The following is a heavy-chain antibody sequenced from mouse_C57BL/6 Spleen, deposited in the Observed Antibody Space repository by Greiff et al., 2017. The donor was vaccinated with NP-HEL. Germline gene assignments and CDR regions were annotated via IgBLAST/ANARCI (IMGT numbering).Heavy chain of an antibody. D-gene: IGHD1-1*01. V-gene: IGHV5-17*01. Sequence: EVKLMESGGGLVKPGGSLKLSCAASGFTFSDYGMHWVRQAPEQGLEWVAYISSGSSTIYYADTVKGRFTISRDNAKNTLFLHMTSLRSEDAVMYYCARVPDDYYGSSYGYFDVWGTGTTVTVSS. CDR2: ISSGSSTI. CDR1: GFTFSDYG. J-gene: IGHJ1*03. CDR3: ARVPDDYYGSSYGYFDV.